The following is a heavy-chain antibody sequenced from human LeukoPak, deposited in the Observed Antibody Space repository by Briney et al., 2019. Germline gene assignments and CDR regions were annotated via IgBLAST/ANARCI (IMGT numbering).Heavy chain of an antibody. V-gene: IGHV4-31*03. Sequence: PSETLSLTCTVSGGSISSGGYYWSWIRQHPGKGLEWIGYIYYSGSTYYNPSLKSRVTISVDTSKNQFSLKLSSVTAADTAVYYCARAGYCSSTNCYRNAFWFDPWGQGTLVTVSS. CDR3: ARAGYCSSTNCYRNAFWFDP. D-gene: IGHD2-2*01. J-gene: IGHJ5*02. CDR2: IYYSGST. CDR1: GGSISSGGYY.